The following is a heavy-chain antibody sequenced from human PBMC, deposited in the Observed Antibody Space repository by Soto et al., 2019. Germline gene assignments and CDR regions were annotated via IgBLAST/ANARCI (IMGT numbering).Heavy chain of an antibody. V-gene: IGHV3-73*01. J-gene: IGHJ6*02. CDR3: TREAPPTYYYGSGSYGLYYYYGMDV. CDR1: GFTFSGSA. D-gene: IGHD3-10*01. Sequence: GGPLRLSCAASGFTFSGSAIHWVRQASGKGLERVGRIRSKANSYATAYAASVKGRFTISRDDSKNTAYLQMNSLKTEDTAVYYCTREAPPTYYYGSGSYGLYYYYGMDVWGQGTTVTVSS. CDR2: IRSKANSYAT.